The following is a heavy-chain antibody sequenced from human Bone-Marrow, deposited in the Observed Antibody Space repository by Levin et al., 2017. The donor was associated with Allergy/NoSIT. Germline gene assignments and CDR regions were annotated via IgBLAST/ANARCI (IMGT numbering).Heavy chain of an antibody. V-gene: IGHV1-18*04. Sequence: PEASVKVSCKASGYTFAHYGVTWVRQAPGQGLEWMGWISAYNGNTKYAQKFQGRVTVTTDTSTSTGNMELRSLRSDDTAVYYCARDTPAAGGVPFSDYWGQGTLVTVSS. CDR1: GYTFAHYG. CDR2: ISAYNGNT. J-gene: IGHJ4*02. CDR3: ARDTPAAGGVPFSDY. D-gene: IGHD2-8*02.